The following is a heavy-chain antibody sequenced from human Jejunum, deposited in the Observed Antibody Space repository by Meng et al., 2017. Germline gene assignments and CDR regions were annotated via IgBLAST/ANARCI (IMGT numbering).Heavy chain of an antibody. Sequence: GESLKISCKGSGYTFTSYWIGWVRQMPGKGLEWMGIIYPGDSDTRYSPSFQGKVTNSADKSISTAYLQWSSLKASDTAIYYCARLQGRWSYNILNGVVKGDGMDVWGQGTMVTVSS. CDR3: ARLQGRWSYNILNGVVKGDGMDV. CDR1: GYTFTSYW. V-gene: IGHV5-51*03. D-gene: IGHD3-9*01. CDR2: IYPGDSDT. J-gene: IGHJ6*02.